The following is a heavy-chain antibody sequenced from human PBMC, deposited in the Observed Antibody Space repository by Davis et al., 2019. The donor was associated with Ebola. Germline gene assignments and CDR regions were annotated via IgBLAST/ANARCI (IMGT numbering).Heavy chain of an antibody. CDR3: SVGGQDGGFDY. Sequence: ASVKVSCKASGYTFTSYDINWVRQAPGKGLEWMGSFDPKYGEPIYAQKFQGRLTVTEDTSSHTAYMELSRLKSEDTAIYYCSVGGQDGGFDYWGQGTLVTVSS. CDR2: FDPKYGEP. CDR1: GYTFTSYD. V-gene: IGHV1-24*01. J-gene: IGHJ4*02. D-gene: IGHD3-16*01.